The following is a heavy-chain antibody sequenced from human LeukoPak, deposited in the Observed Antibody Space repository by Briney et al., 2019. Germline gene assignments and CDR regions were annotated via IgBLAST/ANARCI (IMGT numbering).Heavy chain of an antibody. J-gene: IGHJ4*02. Sequence: SETLSLTCTVSGVSMSAYQWSWVRQSPEKGLEWIGCINTKGETSYNPSLKSRVTTSVDTSKSQFSQRLTSVTAADTAVYYCATSNDAKIAPFDHWGQGAPVNVSS. D-gene: IGHD2-21*01. CDR2: INTKGET. V-gene: IGHV4-4*09. CDR1: GVSMSAYQ. CDR3: ATSNDAKIAPFDH.